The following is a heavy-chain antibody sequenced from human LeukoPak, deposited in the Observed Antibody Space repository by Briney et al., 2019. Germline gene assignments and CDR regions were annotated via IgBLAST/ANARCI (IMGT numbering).Heavy chain of an antibody. CDR1: GGSISSGGYS. Sequence: SQTLSLTCAVSGGSISSGGYSWSWIRQPPGKGLEWIGYIYHSGSTYYNPSLKRRVTISVDRSKDQFSLKLSSVTAADTAVYYCARAEVEYDFWSGYYFDYWGQGTLVTVSS. J-gene: IGHJ4*02. V-gene: IGHV4-30-2*01. CDR3: ARAEVEYDFWSGYYFDY. CDR2: IYHSGST. D-gene: IGHD3-3*01.